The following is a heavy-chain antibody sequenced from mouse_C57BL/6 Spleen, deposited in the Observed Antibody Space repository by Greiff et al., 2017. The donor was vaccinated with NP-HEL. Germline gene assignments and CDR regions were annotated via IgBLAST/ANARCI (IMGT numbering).Heavy chain of an antibody. CDR2: IDPEAGET. CDR1: GFNIKDYY. V-gene: IGHV14-2*01. CDR3: AISKGYGGVAD. J-gene: IGHJ3*01. Sequence: EVQLQQSGAELVKPGASVKLSCTASGFNIKDYYMHWVKQRTEQGLEWIGRIDPEAGETKYAPKFQGKATITTDTSSNTAYLQLSSRTSEDTAVYYCAISKGYGGVADWGQGTLVTVSA. D-gene: IGHD2-2*01.